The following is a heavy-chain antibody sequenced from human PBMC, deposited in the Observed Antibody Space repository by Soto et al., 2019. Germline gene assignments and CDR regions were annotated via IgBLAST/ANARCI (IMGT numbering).Heavy chain of an antibody. D-gene: IGHD2-21*02. CDR3: AKYPVSGDGLWLMDQ. Sequence: EVQLLESGGGLVQPGGSLRLSCTASGFSFSDYAMTWVRQAPGKGLECVSGIYGSGRGIQYADSVKGRFTISRDNYRKTLYLQMNSLRDEDTAVYYCAKYPVSGDGLWLMDQWGQGPLVTVSP. V-gene: IGHV3-23*05. J-gene: IGHJ4*02. CDR2: IYGSGRGI. CDR1: GFSFSDYA.